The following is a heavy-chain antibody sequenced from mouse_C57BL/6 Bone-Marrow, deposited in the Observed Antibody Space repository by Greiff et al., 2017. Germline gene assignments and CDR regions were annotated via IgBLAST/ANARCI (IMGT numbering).Heavy chain of an antibody. V-gene: IGHV2-6*01. CDR3: ARNWDSYAMDY. Sequence: VKLVESGPGLVAPSQSLSITCTVSGFSLTSYGVDWVRQSPGKGLEWLGVIWGVGSTNYNSALKSRLSISKDNSKSQVFLKMNSLHTDDTAMYYCARNWDSYAMDYWGQGTSVTVSS. J-gene: IGHJ4*01. D-gene: IGHD4-1*01. CDR2: IWGVGST. CDR1: GFSLTSYG.